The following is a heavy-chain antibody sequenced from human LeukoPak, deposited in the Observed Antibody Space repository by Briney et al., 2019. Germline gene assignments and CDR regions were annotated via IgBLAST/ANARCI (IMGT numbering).Heavy chain of an antibody. J-gene: IGHJ4*02. CDR1: GYSSTNYG. CDR2: IHIYRGNT. Sequence: GASVKVSCKASGYSSTNYGISWVRQAPGQGLEWMGWIHIYRGNTNYAQKFQGRVTMTTDTSTSTVYMEVRGLRSDDAAMYYCASELEYYSDTGPESWGQGTLVTVSS. CDR3: ASELEYYSDTGPES. V-gene: IGHV1-18*01. D-gene: IGHD3-22*01.